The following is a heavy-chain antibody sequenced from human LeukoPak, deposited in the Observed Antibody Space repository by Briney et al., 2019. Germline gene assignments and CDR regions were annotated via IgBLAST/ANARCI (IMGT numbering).Heavy chain of an antibody. CDR2: INHSGST. D-gene: IGHD3-10*01. J-gene: IGHJ6*03. V-gene: IGHV4-34*01. CDR3: ARGRKIRRYGSGSQKPYYMDV. CDR1: GGSFSGYY. Sequence: SETLSLTCAVYGGSFSGYYWSWIRQPPGKGPEWIGEINHSGSTNYNPSLKSRVTISVDTSKNQFSLKLSSVTAADTAVYYCARGRKIRRYGSGSQKPYYMDVWGKGTTVTVSS.